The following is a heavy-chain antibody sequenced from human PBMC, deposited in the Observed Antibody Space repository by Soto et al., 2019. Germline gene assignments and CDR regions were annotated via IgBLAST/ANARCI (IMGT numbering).Heavy chain of an antibody. V-gene: IGHV4-31*03. J-gene: IGHJ4*02. CDR2: IYYSGST. CDR1: GGSIRSGGYY. Sequence: ASETLSLTCSVSGGSIRSGGYYWSWIRQHPGKGLEWIGYIYYSGSTYYNPSLKSRVTISVDTSKNQFSLKLSSVTAADTAVYYSASDGDYYDSSGYSPPRHWGQATLVTVSS. D-gene: IGHD3-22*01. CDR3: ASDGDYYDSSGYSPPRH.